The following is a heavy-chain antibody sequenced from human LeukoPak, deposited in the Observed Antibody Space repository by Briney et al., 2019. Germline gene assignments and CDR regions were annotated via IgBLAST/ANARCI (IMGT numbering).Heavy chain of an antibody. J-gene: IGHJ4*02. Sequence: GGSLRLSCAASGFTFSSYGMHWVRQAPGKGLEWVAFIRYDGSNKYYADSVKGRFTTSRDNSKNTLYLQMNSLRAEDTAVYYCAKDLVFGVVIMATVTFDYWGQGTLVTVSS. V-gene: IGHV3-30*02. CDR3: AKDLVFGVVIMATVTFDY. CDR2: IRYDGSNK. CDR1: GFTFSSYG. D-gene: IGHD3-3*01.